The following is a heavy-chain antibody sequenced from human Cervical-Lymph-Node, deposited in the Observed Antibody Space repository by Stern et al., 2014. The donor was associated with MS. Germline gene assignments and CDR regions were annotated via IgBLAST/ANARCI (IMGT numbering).Heavy chain of an antibody. V-gene: IGHV7-4-1*02. CDR2: IKTDTGNP. CDR3: ARFYDRSGYYFDY. D-gene: IGHD3-22*01. CDR1: GYTFTYYA. J-gene: IGHJ4*02. Sequence: QVQLVQSGSELKKPGASVKVSCKASGYTFTYYAMNWVRQAPGQGLEWMGWIKTDTGNPTYAQGFTGRFVFSLDTSASTAYLQISSLRAEDTAVYYCARFYDRSGYYFDYWGQGTLVTVSS.